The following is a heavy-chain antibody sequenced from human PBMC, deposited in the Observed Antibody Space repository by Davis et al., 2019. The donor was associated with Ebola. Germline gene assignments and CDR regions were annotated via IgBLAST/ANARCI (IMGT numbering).Heavy chain of an antibody. D-gene: IGHD3-22*01. J-gene: IGHJ4*02. Sequence: SETLSLTCTVSGGSISSGGYYWSWIRQHPGKGLEWIGYIYYSGSTYYHLSLKSRVTISVATSKNQFSLKLSSVTAADTAVYYCASVLRDYYDSSGYYETYYFDYWGQGTLVTVSS. CDR3: ASVLRDYYDSSGYYETYYFDY. CDR2: IYYSGST. CDR1: GGSISSGGYY. V-gene: IGHV4-31*03.